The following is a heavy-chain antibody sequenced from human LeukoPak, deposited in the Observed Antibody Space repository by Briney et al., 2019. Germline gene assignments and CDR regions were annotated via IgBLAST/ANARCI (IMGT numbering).Heavy chain of an antibody. V-gene: IGHV1-69*13. D-gene: IGHD3-3*01. CDR1: GGTFSSYA. J-gene: IGHJ4*02. Sequence: GASVKVSCKASGGTFSSYAISWVRQAPGQGLEWMGGIIPIFGTANYAQKFQGRVTITADESTSTAYMELSSLRSEDTAVYYCARARGVGDDLYYFDYWGQGTLVTVSP. CDR2: IIPIFGTA. CDR3: ARARGVGDDLYYFDY.